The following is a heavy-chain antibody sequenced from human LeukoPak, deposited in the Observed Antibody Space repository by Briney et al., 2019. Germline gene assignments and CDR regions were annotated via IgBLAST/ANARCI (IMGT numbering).Heavy chain of an antibody. CDR3: AKDRVRDIVVVPAAMEFDP. D-gene: IGHD2-2*01. CDR1: GFTFSGSA. Sequence: GGSLRLSCVASGFTFSGSAMSWVRQAPGKGLEWVSAISVSGSTTYYVDSVKGRFTISRDNSKNTLYLQMNSLRVEDTAVYYCAKDRVRDIVVVPAAMEFDPWGQGTLVTVSS. J-gene: IGHJ5*02. V-gene: IGHV3-23*01. CDR2: ISVSGSTT.